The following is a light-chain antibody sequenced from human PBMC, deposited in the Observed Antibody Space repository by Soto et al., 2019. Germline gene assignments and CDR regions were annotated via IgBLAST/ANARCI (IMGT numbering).Light chain of an antibody. V-gene: IGKV3-15*01. CDR3: QQYKNWPL. J-gene: IGKJ5*01. Sequence: EIMMTQSPATLSLSTGERVTLSCRTSHSVNSHVAWYQQKPGQAPRPLLYGASTRATGIPVRFSGSGFGTEFTLTISSLQSEDFAVYYCQQYKNWPLFGQGTRLEIK. CDR2: GAS. CDR1: HSVNSH.